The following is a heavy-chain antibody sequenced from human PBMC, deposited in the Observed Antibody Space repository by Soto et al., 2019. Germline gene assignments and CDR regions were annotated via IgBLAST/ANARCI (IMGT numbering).Heavy chain of an antibody. V-gene: IGHV3-30*18. D-gene: IGHD6-19*01. CDR1: GFTFSSYG. CDR3: AKAGVPGYSSGWYSVEYFQH. Sequence: QVQLVESGGGVVQPGRSLRLSCAASGFTFSSYGMNWVRQAPGKGLEWVAVISYDGSNKYYADSVKGRFTISRDNSKNTLYLQMNSLRAEDTAVYYCAKAGVPGYSSGWYSVEYFQHWGQGTLVTVSS. J-gene: IGHJ1*01. CDR2: ISYDGSNK.